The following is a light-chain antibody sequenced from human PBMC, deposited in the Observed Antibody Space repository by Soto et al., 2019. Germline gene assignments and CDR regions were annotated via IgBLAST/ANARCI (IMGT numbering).Light chain of an antibody. V-gene: IGKV3D-20*02. CDR1: QSVSSSY. J-gene: IGKJ5*01. Sequence: ELLMTQSPNPLSVSPGARATLSCSARQSVSSSYLAWYQQKPGQAPKLLIYGASSRATGIPDRFSGSGSGTDFTLTISSLDSEDFAIYYCQQRNNWPLTFGQGTRLEIK. CDR2: GAS. CDR3: QQRNNWPLT.